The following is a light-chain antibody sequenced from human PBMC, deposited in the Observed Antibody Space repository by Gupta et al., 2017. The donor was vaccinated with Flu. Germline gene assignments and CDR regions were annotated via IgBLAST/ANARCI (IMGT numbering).Light chain of an antibody. CDR3: AAWDDSLKWDG. V-gene: IGLV1-44*01. CDR2: SSN. Sequence: RVTISGSGSGSNIGGKTGDWYQQLPGTAPRLLSSSSNRRPSGVPDRFAGSKSGTSASLAIGGLQSEDEADDDGAAWDDSLKWDGFGRGTKV. CDR1: GSNIGGKT. J-gene: IGLJ6*01.